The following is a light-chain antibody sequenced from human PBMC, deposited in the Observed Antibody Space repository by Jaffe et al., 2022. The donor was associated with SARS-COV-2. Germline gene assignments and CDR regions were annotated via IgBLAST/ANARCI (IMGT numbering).Light chain of an antibody. CDR2: AVS. V-gene: IGKV2-30*01. CDR3: MQYDHWPHT. J-gene: IGKJ2*01. CDR1: QSLGNSDANTR. Sequence: DVVMTQSPLSLPVTLGQPASISCRSSQSLGNSDANTRLDWFQQRPGQSPRRLVYAVSNRDSGVPDRFSGSGSGTDFTLKISRVEADDVGVYYCMQYDHWPHTFGQGTKLEIK.